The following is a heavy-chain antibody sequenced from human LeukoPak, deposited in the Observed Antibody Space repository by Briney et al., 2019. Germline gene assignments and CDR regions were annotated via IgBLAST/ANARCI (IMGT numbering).Heavy chain of an antibody. J-gene: IGHJ4*02. Sequence: ASVKVSCKASGYTFTSYGISWVRQAPGQGLEWMGWISAYNGNTNYAQKFQGRVTMTRDTSISTAYMELSRLRSDDTAVYYRARDTYYYDSSGYYYDTGDFDYWGQGTLVTVSS. CDR3: ARDTYYYDSSGYYYDTGDFDY. D-gene: IGHD3-22*01. CDR1: GYTFTSYG. CDR2: ISAYNGNT. V-gene: IGHV1-18*01.